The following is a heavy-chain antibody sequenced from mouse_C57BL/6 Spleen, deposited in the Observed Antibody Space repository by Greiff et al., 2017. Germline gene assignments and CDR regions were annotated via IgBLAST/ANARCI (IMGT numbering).Heavy chain of an antibody. J-gene: IGHJ2*01. CDR1: GYTFTDYE. V-gene: IGHV1-15*01. CDR3: TRDFDY. CDR2: LVPETGGT. Sequence: QVQLQQSGAELVRPGASVTLSCKASGYTFTDYEMHWVKQPPVHGLEWIGALVPETGGTAYNQKFKGKAILTADKSSSTAYIELRSLTSEDSAVYYCTRDFDYWGQGTTLTVSS.